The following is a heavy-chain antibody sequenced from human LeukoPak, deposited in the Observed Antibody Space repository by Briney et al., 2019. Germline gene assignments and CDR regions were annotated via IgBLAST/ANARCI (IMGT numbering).Heavy chain of an antibody. D-gene: IGHD4-17*01. J-gene: IGHJ4*02. CDR1: GVSIGSYF. Sequence: SETLSLTCTVSGVSIGSYFWSWIRQPPGKGLEWIGYIDNRGSTNYNPSLKSRVTISVDTSKNQFSLKLNSVTAADTAVYYCARDGSQVDGDIFDYWGQGTLVTVSS. V-gene: IGHV4-4*08. CDR3: ARDGSQVDGDIFDY. CDR2: IDNRGST.